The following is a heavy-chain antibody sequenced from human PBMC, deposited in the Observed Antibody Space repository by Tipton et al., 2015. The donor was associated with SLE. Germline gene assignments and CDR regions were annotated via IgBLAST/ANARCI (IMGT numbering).Heavy chain of an antibody. CDR3: AREKGITKVQGEDY. D-gene: IGHD3-10*01. V-gene: IGHV4-39*02. Sequence: TLSLTCTVSGCSISSSSYYWGWIRQPPGKGLEWIGSIYYSGSTYYNPSLKSRVTISVDTSKNQFSLKLSSVTAADTAVYYCAREKGITKVQGEDYWGQGTLVTVSS. J-gene: IGHJ4*02. CDR1: GCSISSSSYY. CDR2: IYYSGST.